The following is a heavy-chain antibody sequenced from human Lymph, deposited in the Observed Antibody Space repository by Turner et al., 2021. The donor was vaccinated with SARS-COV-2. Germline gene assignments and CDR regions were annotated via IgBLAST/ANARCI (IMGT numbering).Heavy chain of an antibody. CDR1: GGTFSSYA. J-gene: IGHJ5*02. CDR3: ARGKLDSFGGGYYSWFDP. V-gene: IGHV1-69*04. D-gene: IGHD1-26*01. CDR2: IMPILGIA. Sequence: QVQLVQSGAEVKKPGSSVKVSCKASGGTFSSYAINWVRQAPGQGLEWMGRIMPILGIANYAQKFQGRVTITADKSTSTAYMELSSLRSEDTAVYYCARGKLDSFGGGYYSWFDPWGQGTLVTVSS.